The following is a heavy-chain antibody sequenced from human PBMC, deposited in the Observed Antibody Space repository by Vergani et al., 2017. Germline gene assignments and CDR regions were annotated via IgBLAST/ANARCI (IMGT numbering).Heavy chain of an antibody. Sequence: QVQLVESGGGVVQPGRSLRLSCAASGFTFSSYAMHWVRQAPGKGLEWVAFIRYDGSNKYYADSAKGRFTISRDNSKNTLYLQMNSLRAEDTAVYYCARPMIVVVITTLDYYGMDVWGQGTTVTVSS. D-gene: IGHD3-22*01. CDR3: ARPMIVVVITTLDYYGMDV. V-gene: IGHV3-30*02. J-gene: IGHJ6*02. CDR1: GFTFSSYA. CDR2: IRYDGSNK.